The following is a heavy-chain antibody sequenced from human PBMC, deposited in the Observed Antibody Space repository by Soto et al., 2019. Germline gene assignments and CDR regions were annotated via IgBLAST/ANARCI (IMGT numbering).Heavy chain of an antibody. D-gene: IGHD5-18*01. V-gene: IGHV3-33*01. CDR1: GFTFSSYG. Sequence: GGSLRLSCAASGFTFSSYGMHWVRQAPGKGLEWVAVIWYDGSNKYYADSVKGRFTISRDNSKNTLYLQMNSLTAEDTAVYYCERVRGGRPWGYGYGYPADYWGLGTLVTVSS. J-gene: IGHJ4*02. CDR3: ERVRGGRPWGYGYGYPADY. CDR2: IWYDGSNK.